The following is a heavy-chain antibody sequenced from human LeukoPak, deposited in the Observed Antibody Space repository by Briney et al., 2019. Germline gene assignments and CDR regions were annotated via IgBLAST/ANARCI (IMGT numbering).Heavy chain of an antibody. V-gene: IGHV3-7*01. CDR1: GFTFSSYW. CDR3: ARGQKGGIAVAGVGY. CDR2: IKQDGSEK. D-gene: IGHD6-19*01. Sequence: PGGSLRLSCAASGFTFSSYWMSWVRQAPGKGLEWVANIKQDGSEKYYVDSVKGRFTISRDNAKNSLYLQMNSLRAEDTAVYYCARGQKGGIAVAGVGYWGQGTLVTVSS. J-gene: IGHJ4*02.